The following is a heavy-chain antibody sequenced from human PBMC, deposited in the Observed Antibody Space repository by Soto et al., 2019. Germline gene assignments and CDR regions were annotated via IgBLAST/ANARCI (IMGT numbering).Heavy chain of an antibody. CDR1: GFTFSSYA. CDR2: ISGSGSTI. D-gene: IGHD3-22*01. V-gene: IGHV3-23*01. J-gene: IGHJ4*02. CDR3: AKVFYYYDSSGYYYFDY. Sequence: GGSLRLSCAASGFTFSSYAVSWVRQAPGKWPEWISSISGSGSTIYYADSVKGRFTISRDNSKNTLYLQMSSLRAEDTAVYYCAKVFYYYDSSGYYYFDYWGQGXLVTV.